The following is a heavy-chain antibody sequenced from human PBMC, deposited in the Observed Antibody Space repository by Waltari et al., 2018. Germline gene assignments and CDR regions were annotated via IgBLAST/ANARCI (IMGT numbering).Heavy chain of an antibody. Sequence: QLQLQESGPGLVKPSGTLSPSCAVSGDSVSSAYLWNWVRQSPQKGLEWIGQVHGSGRTNYNPSFASRVTVSLDTSKNLFSLKVTSATAADTAVYYCARDRGRGLYLDTWGPGTLVTVSP. J-gene: IGHJ5*02. D-gene: IGHD2-15*01. V-gene: IGHV4-4*02. CDR2: VHGSGRT. CDR1: GDSVSSAYL. CDR3: ARDRGRGLYLDT.